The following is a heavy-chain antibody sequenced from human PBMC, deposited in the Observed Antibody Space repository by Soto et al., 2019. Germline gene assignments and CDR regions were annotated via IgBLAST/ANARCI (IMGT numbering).Heavy chain of an antibody. Sequence: PGGSLRLSCAASGFTVSSNYMSWVRQAPGKGLEWVSVIGSGGSTYYADSVKGRFTISRDNSKNTLYLQMNSLRAEDTAVYYCAKDLSGYSGYGPFDYWGQGTLVTVSS. CDR3: AKDLSGYSGYGPFDY. D-gene: IGHD5-12*01. V-gene: IGHV3-53*01. J-gene: IGHJ4*02. CDR2: IGSGGST. CDR1: GFTVSSNY.